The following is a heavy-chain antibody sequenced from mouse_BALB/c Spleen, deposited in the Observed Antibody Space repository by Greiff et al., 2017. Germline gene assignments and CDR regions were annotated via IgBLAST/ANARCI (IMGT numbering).Heavy chain of an antibody. D-gene: IGHD2-3*01. CDR2: ISSGSSTI. Sequence: EVQRVESGGGLVQPGGSRKLSCAASGFTFSSFGMHWVRQAPEKGLEWVAYISSGSSTIYYADTVKGRFTISRDNPKNTLFLQMTSLRSEDTAMYYCARQGIYDGYYDYAMDYWGQGTSVTVSS. J-gene: IGHJ4*01. CDR3: ARQGIYDGYYDYAMDY. V-gene: IGHV5-17*02. CDR1: GFTFSSFG.